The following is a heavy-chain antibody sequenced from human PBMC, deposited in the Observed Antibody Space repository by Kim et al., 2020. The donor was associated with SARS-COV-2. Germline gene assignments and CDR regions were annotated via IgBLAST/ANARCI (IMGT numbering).Heavy chain of an antibody. CDR3: ARGDTVVASRYYYAMDV. D-gene: IGHD5-18*01. CDR2: ISPDSGGT. Sequence: ASVKVSCKASGYSFTDYFIHWVRQAPGQGLEWVAWISPDSGGTNYALKFQDRVTMTRDTSINTTYMELRSLRSDDTAAYFCARGDTVVASRYYYAMDVWGQGTTVTVSS. J-gene: IGHJ6*02. CDR1: GYSFTDYF. V-gene: IGHV1-2*02.